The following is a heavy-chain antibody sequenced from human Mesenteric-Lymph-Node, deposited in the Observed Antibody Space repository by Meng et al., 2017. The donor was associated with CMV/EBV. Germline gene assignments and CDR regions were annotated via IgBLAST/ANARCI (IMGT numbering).Heavy chain of an antibody. V-gene: IGHV3-74*01. Sequence: GGSLRLSCAGSGFTFSSYWMHWVRQVPGKGLEWVSHINIDGGVTTYADSVKGRFTISRDNAKNTLYLQMSSLKAEDTALYYCAQGDSSGWNGGYFDYWGQGTLVTVS. CDR2: INIDGGVT. J-gene: IGHJ4*02. CDR3: AQGDSSGWNGGYFDY. CDR1: GFTFSSYW. D-gene: IGHD6-19*01.